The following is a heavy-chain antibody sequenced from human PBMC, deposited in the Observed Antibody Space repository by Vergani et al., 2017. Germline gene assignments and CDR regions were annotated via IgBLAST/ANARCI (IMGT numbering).Heavy chain of an antibody. CDR2: ISYDGTNK. D-gene: IGHD2-8*02. CDR3: ARDRGDWRYSRYFYNYYMDV. Sequence: QVQLVESGGGVVQPGRSLRLSCAASGFTFGDHGIHWVRRAPGKGLEWVAPISYDGTNKYYTNSVRGRFTISRDNSKSTLFLQMNSLRVEDMAVYYCARDRGDWRYSRYFYNYYMDVWGKGTTVTVSS. J-gene: IGHJ6*03. CDR1: GFTFGDHG. V-gene: IGHV3-30-3*01.